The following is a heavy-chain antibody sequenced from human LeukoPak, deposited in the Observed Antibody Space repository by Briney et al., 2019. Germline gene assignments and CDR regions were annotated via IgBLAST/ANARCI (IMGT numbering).Heavy chain of an antibody. J-gene: IGHJ4*02. CDR1: GFTFSSYS. V-gene: IGHV3-21*01. D-gene: IGHD6-19*01. CDR2: ISSGSSYI. CDR3: ARDHVAVAGTDFDY. Sequence: PGGSLRLSCAASGFTFSSYSMNWVRQAPGKGLEWVSSISSGSSYIYYADSVKGRFTISRDNAKNSLYLQMNSLRAEDTAVYYCARDHVAVAGTDFDYWGQGTLVTVSS.